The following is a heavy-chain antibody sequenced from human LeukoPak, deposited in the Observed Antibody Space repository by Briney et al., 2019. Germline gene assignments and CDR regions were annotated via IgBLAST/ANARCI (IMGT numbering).Heavy chain of an antibody. Sequence: SQTLSLTCTVSSGSISSGGYYWSWIRQHPGKGLEWIGYIYYSGSTYYNPSLKSRVTISVDTSKNQFSLKLSSVTAADTAVYYCANTDYGDYGGSQPPDYWGQGTLVTVSS. CDR3: ANTDYGDYGGSQPPDY. J-gene: IGHJ4*02. CDR1: SGSISSGGYY. V-gene: IGHV4-31*03. CDR2: IYYSGST. D-gene: IGHD4-17*01.